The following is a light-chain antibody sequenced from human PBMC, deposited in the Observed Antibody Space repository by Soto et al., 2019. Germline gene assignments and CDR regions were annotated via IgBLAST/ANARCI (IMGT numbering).Light chain of an antibody. V-gene: IGKV1-5*03. CDR1: QTISSW. Sequence: QTPSTLSGSVGDRVTITCGASQTISSWLAWYQQKAGKAPKLLIYKASTLKSGVPSRVSGSGSGTEFTLTISSLQSEDFATYDFLPHNRYPRSFGLAIKVDIK. CDR2: KAS. CDR3: LPHNRYPRS. J-gene: IGKJ1*01.